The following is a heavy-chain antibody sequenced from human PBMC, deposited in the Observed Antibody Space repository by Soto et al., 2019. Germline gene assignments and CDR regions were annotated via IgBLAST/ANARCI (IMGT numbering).Heavy chain of an antibody. CDR2: IIPIFGTA. V-gene: IGHV1-69*13. CDR1: GGTFSSDA. CDR3: ASGVVVPAAYYYYYGMDV. D-gene: IGHD2-2*01. J-gene: IGHJ6*02. Sequence: ASVKVSCKASGGTFSSDAISWVRQAPGQGLEWMGGIIPIFGTANYAQKFQGRVTITADESTSTAYMELSSLRSEDTAVYYCASGVVVPAAYYYYYGMDVWGRGTTVTVSS.